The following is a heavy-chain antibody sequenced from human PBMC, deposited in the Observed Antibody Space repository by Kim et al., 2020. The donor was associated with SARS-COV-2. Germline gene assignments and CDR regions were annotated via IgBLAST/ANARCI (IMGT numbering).Heavy chain of an antibody. J-gene: IGHJ4*02. CDR2: ISAASDYI. CDR1: GFTFSGQS. D-gene: IGHD3-10*01. Sequence: GGSLRLSCAASGFTFSGQSMNWVRQAPGKGLEWVSSISAASDYIFYADSVKGRFTISRDNAKRSLFLQMNSLRAEDTALYYCTRGGRPGVRTDYWGQGTLVAVPS. CDR3: TRGGRPGVRTDY. V-gene: IGHV3-21*01.